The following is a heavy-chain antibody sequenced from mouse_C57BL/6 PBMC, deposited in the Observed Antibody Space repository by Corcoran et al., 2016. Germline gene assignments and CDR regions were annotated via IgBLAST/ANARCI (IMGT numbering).Heavy chain of an antibody. V-gene: IGHV1-76*01. CDR1: GYTFTDYY. Sequence: QVQLKQSGAELVRPGASVKLSCKASGYTFTDYYINWVKQRPGQGLEWIARIYPGSGNTYYNEKFKGKATLTAEKSSSTAYMQLSSLTSEDSAVYFCARTSDGYLYYAMDYWGQGTSVTVSS. CDR2: IYPGSGNT. CDR3: ARTSDGYLYYAMDY. J-gene: IGHJ4*01. D-gene: IGHD2-3*01.